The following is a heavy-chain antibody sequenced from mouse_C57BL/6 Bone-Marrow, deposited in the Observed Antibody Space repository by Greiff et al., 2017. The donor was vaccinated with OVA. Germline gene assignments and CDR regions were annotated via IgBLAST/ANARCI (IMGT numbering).Heavy chain of an antibody. CDR2: IYPSDSET. V-gene: IGHV1-61*01. J-gene: IGHJ3*01. CDR3: ARFNDSWFAY. Sequence: QVHVKQPGAELVRPGSSVKLSCKASGYTFTSYWMDWVKQRPGQGLEWIGNIYPSDSETHYNQKFKDKATLTVDKSSSTAYMQLSSLTSEDSAVYYCARFNDSWFAYWGQGTLVTVSA. CDR1: GYTFTSYW. D-gene: IGHD2-4*01.